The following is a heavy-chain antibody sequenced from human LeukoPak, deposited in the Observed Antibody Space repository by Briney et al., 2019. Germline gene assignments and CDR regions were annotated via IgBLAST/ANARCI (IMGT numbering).Heavy chain of an antibody. CDR1: GYSINSGDC. Sequence: SETLSLTCTVSGYSINSGDCWGWIRQVPGKGLEWIASVSHSGHPYYNPSLKSRVTIFADTSNSQFSLQLSSVTAADTAVYYCARDGGSYHTASPNSWFGPWCQGTLVTVSS. V-gene: IGHV4-38-2*02. J-gene: IGHJ5*02. CDR2: VSHSGHP. CDR3: ARDGGSYHTASPNSWFGP. D-gene: IGHD6-25*01.